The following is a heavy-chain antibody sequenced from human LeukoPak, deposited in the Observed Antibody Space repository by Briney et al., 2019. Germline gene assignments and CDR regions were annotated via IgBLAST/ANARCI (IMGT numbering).Heavy chain of an antibody. CDR1: GFTFSSHG. CDR2: IRYDGRIK. CDR3: AKRLVATGGYYFDY. V-gene: IGHV3-33*06. J-gene: IGHJ4*02. D-gene: IGHD1-26*01. Sequence: GRTLRLSCAASGFTFSSHGMHWVRQAPGKGLEWVAVIRYDGRIKYYADTVKGRFTISRDNSKNTLYLQMNSLRAEDTAVYYCAKRLVATGGYYFDYWGQGTLVTVSS.